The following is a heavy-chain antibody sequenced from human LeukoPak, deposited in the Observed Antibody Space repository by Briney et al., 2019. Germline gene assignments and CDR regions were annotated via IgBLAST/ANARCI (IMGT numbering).Heavy chain of an antibody. CDR3: ARDYSDQTNLVWFDP. Sequence: ASVKVSCKASGYSLTGYYMHWVRQAPGQGLEWMGCINPNSGDTDYAQRFQGRVTVTRDTSTSTAYMELSGLRSDDTAVYYCARDYSDQTNLVWFDPWGQGTLVTVSS. CDR2: INPNSGDT. V-gene: IGHV1-2*02. D-gene: IGHD2-21*01. CDR1: GYSLTGYY. J-gene: IGHJ5*02.